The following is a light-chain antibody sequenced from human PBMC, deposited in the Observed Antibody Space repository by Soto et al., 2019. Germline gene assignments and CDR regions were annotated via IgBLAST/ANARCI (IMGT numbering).Light chain of an antibody. CDR1: QSISNN. V-gene: IGKV3-15*01. CDR3: QQYNNWPLT. J-gene: IGKJ5*01. CDR2: GAS. Sequence: EIVMTQSPATLSVSPGERATLSCRASQSISNNLAWYQHKPGQAPRLLIYGASTKATGVPARFSGSGSGTEFTLTIRSLQSEDFAVYYCQQYNNWPLTFGQGTRLEIK.